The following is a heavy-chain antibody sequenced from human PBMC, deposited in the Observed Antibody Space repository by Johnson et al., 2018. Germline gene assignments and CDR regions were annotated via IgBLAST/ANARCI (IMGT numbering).Heavy chain of an antibody. CDR1: GAAINSHY. D-gene: IGHD2-2*01. Sequence: QVQLQESGPGLVKPSETLSLTCTVSGAAINSHYWTWIRQPPGKGLEWIGYIYYSGSTNYNLSLKSRVTISADTSKNQVSLKLTSVTAAHTAVYYCASSSWECTSSSCYGYYYYYMDVWGKGTTVTVSS. CDR3: ASSSWECTSSSCYGYYYYYMDV. CDR2: IYYSGST. V-gene: IGHV4-59*11. J-gene: IGHJ6*03.